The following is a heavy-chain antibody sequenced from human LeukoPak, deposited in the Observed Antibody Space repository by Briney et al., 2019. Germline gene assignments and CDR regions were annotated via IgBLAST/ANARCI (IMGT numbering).Heavy chain of an antibody. V-gene: IGHV3-11*01. J-gene: IGHJ4*02. CDR1: GFIFNDYY. CDR2: ISRTGNTI. Sequence: GGSLRLSCAASGFIFNDYYMSWIRQAPGKGLEWLSYISRTGNTIYYRDSVKGRFTISRDNANNLLHLQMDNLRAEDTAVYYCAREKALASSSSLDYWGQGTLVTVSS. D-gene: IGHD6-13*01. CDR3: AREKALASSSSLDY.